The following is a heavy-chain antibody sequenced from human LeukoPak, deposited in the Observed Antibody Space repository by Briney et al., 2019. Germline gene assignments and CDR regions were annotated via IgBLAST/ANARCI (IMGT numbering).Heavy chain of an antibody. Sequence: GGSLRLSCTVSGFTFSNYNMNWVRQAPGKGLEWVSYISSSSSTIYYADSVKGRFTISRDNAKNSLYLQMNSLRAEDTAVYYCAKDGNSLFDYWGQGTLVTVSS. J-gene: IGHJ4*02. V-gene: IGHV3-48*04. CDR3: AKDGNSLFDY. CDR2: ISSSSSTI. CDR1: GFTFSNYN. D-gene: IGHD4-23*01.